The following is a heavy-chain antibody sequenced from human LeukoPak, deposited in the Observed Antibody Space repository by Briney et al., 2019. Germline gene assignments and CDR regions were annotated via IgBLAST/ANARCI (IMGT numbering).Heavy chain of an antibody. V-gene: IGHV4-4*07. CDR1: GGSISSYY. J-gene: IGHJ5*02. CDR2: IYTSWST. CDR3: ARDPEAGSYRSKDWFDP. Sequence: SETLSFTYSAPGGSISSYYCSSIPQPAGKGLEWICRIYTSWSTNYSPSLKSRVTMSVDTSKNQFSLKLSSVTAADTAVYYCARDPEAGSYRSKDWFDPWGQGTLVTVSS. D-gene: IGHD3-16*02.